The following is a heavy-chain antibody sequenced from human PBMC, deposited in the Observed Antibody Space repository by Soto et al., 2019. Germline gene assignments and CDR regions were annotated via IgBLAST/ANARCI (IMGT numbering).Heavy chain of an antibody. CDR1: GFTFSRFW. J-gene: IGHJ4*02. CDR3: SRSLDS. V-gene: IGHV3-7*01. CDR2: INPDGSEK. Sequence: GGSLRLSCTASGFTFSRFWMDWVRQAPGKGLEWLANINPDGSEKHYVDSVKGRFTISRDNAKNSLYLQMSSLTAEDSALYYCSRSLDSWGQGTRVTVST.